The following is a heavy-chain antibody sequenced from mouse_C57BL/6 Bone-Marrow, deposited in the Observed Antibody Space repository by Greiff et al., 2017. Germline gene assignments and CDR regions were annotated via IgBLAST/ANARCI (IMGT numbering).Heavy chain of an antibody. J-gene: IGHJ2*01. CDR1: GFTFSSYA. D-gene: IGHD1-1*01. CDR2: ISDGGSYT. Sequence: EVKLVESGGGLVKPGGSLKLSCAASGFTFSSYAMSWVRQTPEKRLEWVATISDGGSYTYYPDNVKGRFTISRDNAKNNLYLQMSHLKSEDTAMYDCARDGSDPYYFDYWGQGTTLTVSS. CDR3: ARDGSDPYYFDY. V-gene: IGHV5-4*01.